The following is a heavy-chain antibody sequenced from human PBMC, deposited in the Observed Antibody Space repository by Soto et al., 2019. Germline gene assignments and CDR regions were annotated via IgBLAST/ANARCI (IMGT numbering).Heavy chain of an antibody. D-gene: IGHD6-13*01. CDR3: ARDKVPIAAAGPTAEKKYYYYYYMDV. Sequence: GGSLRLSCAASGFTFSSYAMHWVRQAPGKGLEYVSAISSNGGSTYYANSVKGRFTISRDNSKNTLYLQMGSLRAEDMAVYYCARDKVPIAAAGPTAEKKYYYYYYMDVWGKGTTVTVSS. CDR1: GFTFSSYA. J-gene: IGHJ6*03. V-gene: IGHV3-64*01. CDR2: ISSNGGST.